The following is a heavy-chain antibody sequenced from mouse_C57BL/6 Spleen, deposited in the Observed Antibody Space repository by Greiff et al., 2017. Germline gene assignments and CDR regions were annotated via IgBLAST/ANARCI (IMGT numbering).Heavy chain of an antibody. CDR1: GYTFTSYW. J-gene: IGHJ2*01. D-gene: IGHD1-1*01. CDR3: ARSTYFYYGSSPYYFDY. Sequence: QVHVKQSGAELVKPGASVKLSCKASGYTFTSYWMHWVKQRPGQGLEWIGMIHPNSGSTNYNEKFKSKATLTVDKSSSTAYMQLSSLTSEDSAVYYCARSTYFYYGSSPYYFDYWGQGTTLTVSS. CDR2: IHPNSGST. V-gene: IGHV1-64*01.